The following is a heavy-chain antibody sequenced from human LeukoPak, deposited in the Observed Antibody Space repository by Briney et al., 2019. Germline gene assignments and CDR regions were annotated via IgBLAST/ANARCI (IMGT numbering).Heavy chain of an antibody. CDR3: ARTLEESPDY. Sequence: GGSLRLSCAASGFTFSTYWMSWVRQAPGKGLEWVACINEDGSVQYSVDSVKGRFTFSRDNAKNSLYLQMNSLGDEDTAVYYCARTLEESPDYWGQGTLVTVSS. CDR2: INEDGSVQ. V-gene: IGHV3-7*01. CDR1: GFTFSTYW. J-gene: IGHJ4*02. D-gene: IGHD1-1*01.